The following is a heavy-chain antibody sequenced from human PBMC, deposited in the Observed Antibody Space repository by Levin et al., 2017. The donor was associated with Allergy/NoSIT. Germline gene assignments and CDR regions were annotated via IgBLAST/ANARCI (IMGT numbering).Heavy chain of an antibody. J-gene: IGHJ4*02. Sequence: VSGGSISTDNWWSWIRQPPGKGLEWIGAIYRSGDTNHNPSLRSRVTMSVDKSKNHFSLKLSSVTAADTAVYYCATVEGLFCSGVSCSYSFHYWGQGALVTVSS. CDR2: IYRSGDT. D-gene: IGHD3-9*01. CDR1: GGSISTDNW. V-gene: IGHV4-4*02. CDR3: ATVEGLFCSGVSCSYSFHY.